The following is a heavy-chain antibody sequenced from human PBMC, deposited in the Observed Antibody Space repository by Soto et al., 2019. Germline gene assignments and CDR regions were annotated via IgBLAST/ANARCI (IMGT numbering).Heavy chain of an antibody. J-gene: IGHJ5*02. CDR1: GFSLSNAGMG. CDR2: IFSSDEK. CDR3: ARAVDRAISDIWFDP. D-gene: IGHD5-18*01. V-gene: IGHV2-26*01. Sequence: SGPTLVNPTETLTLTCTVSGFSLSNAGMGVSWIRQPPGRALEWLAHIFSSDEKSYRTSLETRLTVSKDTSKSQVVLTMTNMDPLDTATYYCARAVDRAISDIWFDPWGQGTQVTVSS.